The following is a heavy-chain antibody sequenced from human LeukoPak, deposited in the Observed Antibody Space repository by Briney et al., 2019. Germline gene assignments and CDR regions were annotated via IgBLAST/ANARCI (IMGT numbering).Heavy chain of an antibody. Sequence: GGSLRLSCAASGFTFSSYAMSWVRQAPGKGLVWVSRINTDGSTTSYADSVKGRFTISRDNSKDTLYLQMNSLRAEDTAVYYCAKDLPLAPFDYWGQGTLVTVSS. J-gene: IGHJ4*02. CDR2: INTDGSTT. CDR1: GFTFSSYA. CDR3: AKDLPLAPFDY. V-gene: IGHV3-23*01.